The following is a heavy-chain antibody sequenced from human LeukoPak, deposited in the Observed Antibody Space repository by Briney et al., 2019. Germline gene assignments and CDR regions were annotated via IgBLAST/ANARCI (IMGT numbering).Heavy chain of an antibody. CDR2: IYYSGST. D-gene: IGHD4-17*01. CDR1: GVSIRSYY. J-gene: IGHJ4*02. CDR3: ARTGSTVTMLYPFDH. Sequence: KASETLSLSCTVSGVSIRSYYWSWIRQPPGKGLEWIGYIYYSGSTNYTPSLKGRVSISVDTSKNQSSLKLTSVTAADTAVYYCARTGSTVTMLYPFDHWGQGTLVTVSS. V-gene: IGHV4-59*01.